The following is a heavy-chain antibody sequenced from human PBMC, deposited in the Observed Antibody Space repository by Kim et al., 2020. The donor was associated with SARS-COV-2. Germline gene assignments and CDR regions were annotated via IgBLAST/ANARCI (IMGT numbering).Heavy chain of an antibody. CDR2: ISSTSMYI. CDR1: GFTFNRYT. CDR3: ARDPGTPGRFYTLDG. D-gene: IGHD1-1*01. Sequence: GGSLRLSCVASGFTFNRYTMNWVRQAPGKGLEWVSSISSTSMYISYADSVKGRFTISRDNAKNSLFLEMNSLRAEDTAVYYCARDPGTPGRFYTLDGWGHGTTVTVSS. J-gene: IGHJ6*02. V-gene: IGHV3-21*01.